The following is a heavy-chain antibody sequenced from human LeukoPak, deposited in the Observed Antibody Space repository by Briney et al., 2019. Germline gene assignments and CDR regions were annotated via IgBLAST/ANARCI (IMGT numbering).Heavy chain of an antibody. V-gene: IGHV3-23*01. Sequence: PGGSLRLSCAASGFTFSSYAMSWVRQAPGKGLEWVSAISFSGGSTHYADSVKGRFTISTDNSKNTLYLQKNSLRAEDPAVYYCAKDSGVGAMDYWGQGTLVTVSS. CDR3: AKDSGVGAMDY. CDR2: ISFSGGST. J-gene: IGHJ4*02. CDR1: GFTFSSYA. D-gene: IGHD3-3*01.